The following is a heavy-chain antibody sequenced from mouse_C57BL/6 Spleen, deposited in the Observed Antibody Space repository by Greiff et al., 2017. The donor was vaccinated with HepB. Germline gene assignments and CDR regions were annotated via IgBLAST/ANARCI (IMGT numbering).Heavy chain of an antibody. J-gene: IGHJ2*01. CDR1: GYTFTSYW. D-gene: IGHD1-1*01. CDR2: IYPGNSDT. Sequence: VQLQQSGTVLARPGASVKMSCKTSGYTFTSYWMHWVNQRPGQGLEWIGAIYPGNSDTSYNQKFKGKAKLTAVTSASTAYLELSSLTNEDSAVYYCTPFTTVVATGGDYWGQGTTLTVSS. CDR3: TPFTTVVATGGDY. V-gene: IGHV1-5*01.